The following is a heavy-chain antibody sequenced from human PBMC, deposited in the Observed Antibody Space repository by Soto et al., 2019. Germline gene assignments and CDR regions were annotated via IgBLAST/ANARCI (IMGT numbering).Heavy chain of an antibody. D-gene: IGHD2-2*01. J-gene: IGHJ4*02. Sequence: GGSLRLSCAASGFTFSSYAMSWVRQAPGKGLEWVSAISGSGGSTYYADSVKGRFTISRDNSKNTLYLQMNSLRAEDTAVYYCAVRDPYCSSTSCRSLDYWGQGTLVTVSS. CDR3: AVRDPYCSSTSCRSLDY. CDR1: GFTFSSYA. V-gene: IGHV3-23*01. CDR2: ISGSGGST.